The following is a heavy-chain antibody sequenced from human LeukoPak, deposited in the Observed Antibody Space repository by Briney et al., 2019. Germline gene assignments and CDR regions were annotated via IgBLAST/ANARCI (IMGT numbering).Heavy chain of an antibody. CDR3: ARGGRGTYSFDYYYGMDV. CDR1: GYTFTGYY. Sequence: ASVKVSCKASGYTFTGYYIHWVRQAPGQGLEWMGWINPNSGGTNYAQKFQGRVTMTRDTSISTAYMELSRLRSDDTAVYYCARGGRGTYSFDYYYGMDVWGQGTTVTVSS. V-gene: IGHV1-2*02. J-gene: IGHJ6*02. D-gene: IGHD1-26*01. CDR2: INPNSGGT.